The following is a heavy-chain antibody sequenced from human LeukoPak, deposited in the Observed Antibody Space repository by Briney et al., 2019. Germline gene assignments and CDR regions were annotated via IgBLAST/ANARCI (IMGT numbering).Heavy chain of an antibody. CDR3: ARDLRCSSTSCYETSWFDP. CDR2: ISSSSSTI. D-gene: IGHD2-2*01. J-gene: IGHJ5*02. CDR1: GFTFSSYS. Sequence: GGSLRLSCAASGFTFSSYSMNWVRQAPGKGLEWVSYISSSSSTIYYADSVKGRFTISRDNAKNSLYLQMNSLRAEDTAVYYCARDLRCSSTSCYETSWFDPWGQGTLATVSS. V-gene: IGHV3-48*04.